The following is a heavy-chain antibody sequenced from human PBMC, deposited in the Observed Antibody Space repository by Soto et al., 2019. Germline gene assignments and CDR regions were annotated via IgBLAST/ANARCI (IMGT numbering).Heavy chain of an antibody. CDR2: INPSGGST. CDR1: GYTFTSYY. D-gene: IGHD6-19*01. J-gene: IGHJ4*02. CDR3: ARDAPGIAVGGTGDFDY. V-gene: IGHV1-46*01. Sequence: ASVKVSCKASGYTFTSYYMHWMRQAPGQGLEWMGIINPSGGSTSYAQKFQGRVTMTRDTSTSTVYMELSSLRSEDKAVYYCARDAPGIAVGGTGDFDYWGQGTLVTVSS.